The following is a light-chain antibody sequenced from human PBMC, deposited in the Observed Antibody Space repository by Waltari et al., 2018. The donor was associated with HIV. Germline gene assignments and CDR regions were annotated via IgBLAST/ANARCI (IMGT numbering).Light chain of an antibody. J-gene: IGLJ2*01. CDR1: SSNIGAGYD. V-gene: IGLV1-40*03. CDR3: QSYDTSLSAWV. Sequence: QSVLTQPPSISGAPGQRITVSCSGTSSNIGAGYDVPWYQQLPGTPPQPLLYTNKDRPSGVPDRFSASKSDASASLAITGLQAADEGDYFCQSYDTSLSAWVFGGGTRLTVL. CDR2: TNK.